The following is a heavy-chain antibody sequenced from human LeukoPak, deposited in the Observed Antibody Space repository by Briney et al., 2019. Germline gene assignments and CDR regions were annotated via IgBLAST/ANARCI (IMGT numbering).Heavy chain of an antibody. CDR1: NASISSNTYY. CDR3: ARATRDGFVDY. Sequence: PSETLSLTCTVSNASISSNTYYRAWIRQPPGKGLEYIGSINYRGSTYYNPSLKSRVTISVDTSKNQFSLKLSSVTAADTAVYYCARATRDGFVDYWGQGTLVTVSS. J-gene: IGHJ4*02. CDR2: INYRGST. D-gene: IGHD5-24*01. V-gene: IGHV4-39*07.